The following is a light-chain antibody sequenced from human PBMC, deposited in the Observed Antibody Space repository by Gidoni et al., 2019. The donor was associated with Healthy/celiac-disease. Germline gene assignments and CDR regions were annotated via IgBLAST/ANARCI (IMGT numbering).Light chain of an antibody. CDR3: QQYGSSPIT. J-gene: IGKJ5*01. V-gene: IGKV3-20*01. CDR1: QSVSSSY. Sequence: EIVLTQSPGTLPLSPGERATLSCRSSQSVSSSYLAWYQQKPGQSPRLLIYGASSRATGIPDRFSGSGSGTDFTLTISRLEPEDFAVYYCQQYGSSPITFGQGTRLEIK. CDR2: GAS.